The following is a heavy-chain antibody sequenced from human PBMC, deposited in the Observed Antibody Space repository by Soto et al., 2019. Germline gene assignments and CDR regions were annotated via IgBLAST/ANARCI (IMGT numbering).Heavy chain of an antibody. J-gene: IGHJ6*02. D-gene: IGHD3-3*01. CDR1: GGTFSSYA. Sequence: SVKVSCKASGGTFSSYAISWVRQAPGQGLEWMGGIIPIFGTANYAQKFQGRVTITADESTSTAYMELSSLRSEDTAVYYCARDYDFWSGSLDLDYYYYGMDVWGQGTTVTVSS. V-gene: IGHV1-69*13. CDR2: IIPIFGTA. CDR3: ARDYDFWSGSLDLDYYYYGMDV.